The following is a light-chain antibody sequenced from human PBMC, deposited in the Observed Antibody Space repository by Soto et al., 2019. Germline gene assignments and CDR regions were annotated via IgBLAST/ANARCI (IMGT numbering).Light chain of an antibody. V-gene: IGKV1-9*01. CDR2: GVS. CDR1: QEISGY. J-gene: IGKJ1*01. CDR3: QHLHWA. Sequence: IHLTQSPSSLSASVGDRVTITCRASQEISGYLAWYQKTPGKAPKLLIYGVSTLQDGVSSRFSGRGSGTDFSLTISSLQPEDFATYYCQHLHWAVGPGT.